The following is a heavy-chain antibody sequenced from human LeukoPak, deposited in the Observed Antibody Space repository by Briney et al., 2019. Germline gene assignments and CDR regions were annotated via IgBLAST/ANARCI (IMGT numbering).Heavy chain of an antibody. J-gene: IGHJ6*02. CDR2: IYYTGST. V-gene: IGHV4-59*01. D-gene: IGHD3-3*01. CDR1: GGSISSYH. Sequence: SETLSLTCTVAGGSISSYHWSWIRQPPGKGLEWIGHIYYTGSTNYNPSLKSRVTISLDTSKNQFSLKLSSVTAADTAVYYCTRSLGVVIHGGMDVWGQGTTVTVSS. CDR3: TRSLGVVIHGGMDV.